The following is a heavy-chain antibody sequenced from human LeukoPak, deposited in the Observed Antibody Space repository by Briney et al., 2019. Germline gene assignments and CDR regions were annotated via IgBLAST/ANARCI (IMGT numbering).Heavy chain of an antibody. Sequence: SGGSLRLSCAASGLTVSSYAMHWVRQAPGKGLEWVAVISYDGSNKYYADSVKGRFTISRDNSKNTLYLQMNSLRAEDTAVYYCARDRVGATDYFDYWGQGTLVTVSS. V-gene: IGHV3-30-3*01. D-gene: IGHD1-26*01. CDR1: GLTVSSYA. CDR2: ISYDGSNK. CDR3: ARDRVGATDYFDY. J-gene: IGHJ4*02.